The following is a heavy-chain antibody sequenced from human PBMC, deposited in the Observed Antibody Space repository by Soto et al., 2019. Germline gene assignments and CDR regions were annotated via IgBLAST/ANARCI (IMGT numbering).Heavy chain of an antibody. CDR2: ISGGGGST. CDR1: GFCFNIFA. V-gene: IGHV3-23*01. J-gene: IGHJ4*02. CDR3: AKDPTSYDSSAQFDS. D-gene: IGHD3-22*01. Sequence: EVKLLESGGRLVQPGGSLRLSCAASGFCFNIFAMDWVRQAPRKRLQWVSGISGGGGSTYYADSVKGRFTISRDNSNNTLYLQMNSLRAEDTAVYYCAKDPTSYDSSAQFDSWGQGTLVTVSS.